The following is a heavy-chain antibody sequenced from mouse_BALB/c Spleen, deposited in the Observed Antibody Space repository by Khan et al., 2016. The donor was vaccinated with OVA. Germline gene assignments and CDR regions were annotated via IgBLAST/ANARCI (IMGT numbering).Heavy chain of an antibody. CDR1: GFSLTNYG. V-gene: IGHV2-6-1*01. J-gene: IGHJ4*01. CDR2: IWSDGST. D-gene: IGHD2-10*01. Sequence: QVQLKESGPGLVAPSQSLSITCTISGFSLTNYGVHWVRQPPGKGLEWLVVIWSDGSTTYNSALKSRLTINKDNSKNQVFLEMNSLQTDDTAMYFCARQPYYHYNLMDYLGQGTSVTVSS. CDR3: ARQPYYHYNLMDY.